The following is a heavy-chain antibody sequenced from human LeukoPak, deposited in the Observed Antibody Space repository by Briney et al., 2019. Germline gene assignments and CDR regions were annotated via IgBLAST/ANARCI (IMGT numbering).Heavy chain of an antibody. J-gene: IGHJ4*01. D-gene: IGHD3-22*01. CDR1: GFTCTDYA. CDR3: AKGSYYYDTSGYFDS. V-gene: IGHV3-23*01. Sequence: GGSLRLSCAASGFTCTDYAMNWVRQAPGKGLEWVASTKGNGGSTNYTDSVKDRFTISRDNSKNTVYLQMHSLRADDTAVYYCAKGSYYYDTSGYFDSWGHGALVTVSS. CDR2: TKGNGGST.